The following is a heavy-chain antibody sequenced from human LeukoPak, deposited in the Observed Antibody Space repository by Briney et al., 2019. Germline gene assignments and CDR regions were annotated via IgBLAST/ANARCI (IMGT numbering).Heavy chain of an antibody. CDR3: AKNGGSPDLEY. Sequence: PSGTLSPTCAVSGDSISSTGCWTWVRQPPGKGLEWIGEVYHYGATNYNPSLKSRVITSVDKSKNQFSLQLKSVTAADTAVYYCAKNGGSPDLEYWGQGILVTVSS. CDR2: VYHYGAT. J-gene: IGHJ4*02. CDR1: GDSISSTGC. V-gene: IGHV4-4*02. D-gene: IGHD4-23*01.